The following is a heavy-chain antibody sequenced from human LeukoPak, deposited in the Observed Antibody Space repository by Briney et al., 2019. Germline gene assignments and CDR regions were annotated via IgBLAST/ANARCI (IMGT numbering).Heavy chain of an antibody. CDR1: GYTFSGFY. Sequence: ASVKVSCKPSGYTFSGFYIHWVRQAPGQGLEWMGWISPNSDGTDHTQRFQGRVTMTRDTSISTAYMELSSLRSDDTAVYYCAIQPWGSGNNWYFDLWGRGTLVTVSS. J-gene: IGHJ2*01. D-gene: IGHD7-27*01. V-gene: IGHV1-2*02. CDR3: AIQPWGSGNNWYFDL. CDR2: ISPNSDGT.